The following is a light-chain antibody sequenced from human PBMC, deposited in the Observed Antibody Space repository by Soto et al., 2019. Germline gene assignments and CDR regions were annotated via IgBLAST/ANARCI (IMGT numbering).Light chain of an antibody. Sequence: QTVVTQEPSLTVSPGGTVTLTCGSSTGAVTSGYYPNWFQQKPGQLPRALIYSTTYKHSWTPARFSGSLLGGKAALTLSGVQPEDEADYYCLLYYGGGVVFGGGTKLTVL. V-gene: IGLV7-43*01. CDR3: LLYYGGGVV. CDR2: STT. J-gene: IGLJ2*01. CDR1: TGAVTSGYY.